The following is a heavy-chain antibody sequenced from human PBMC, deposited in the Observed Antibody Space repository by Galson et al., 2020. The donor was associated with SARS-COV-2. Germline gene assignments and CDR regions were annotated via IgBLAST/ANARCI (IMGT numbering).Heavy chain of an antibody. D-gene: IGHD6-13*01. Sequence: SEPLSLTSAVYGGSFSGYYWSWLRQPPANGLEWYWVITHSGTTNSNPTLKSHDTISVDTSKNQFSLKLSSVTAADTPVYYWAKFGIAAAGFDYWGQGTLVTVSS. CDR1: GGSFSGYY. CDR2: ITHSGTT. CDR3: AKFGIAAAGFDY. J-gene: IGHJ4*02. V-gene: IGHV4-34*01.